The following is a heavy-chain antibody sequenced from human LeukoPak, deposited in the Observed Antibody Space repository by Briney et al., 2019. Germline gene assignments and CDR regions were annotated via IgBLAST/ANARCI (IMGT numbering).Heavy chain of an antibody. CDR1: GYSFTSYY. D-gene: IGHD3-16*01. J-gene: IGHJ4*02. Sequence: ASVKVSCKASGYSFTSYYMHWVRQAPGQGLEWMGIINPSGGSTSYAQKFQGSVTMTRDTSTSTVYMELSSLRSEDTAVYYCARGDWGRYFDYWGQGTLVTVSS. CDR2: INPSGGST. CDR3: ARGDWGRYFDY. V-gene: IGHV1-46*01.